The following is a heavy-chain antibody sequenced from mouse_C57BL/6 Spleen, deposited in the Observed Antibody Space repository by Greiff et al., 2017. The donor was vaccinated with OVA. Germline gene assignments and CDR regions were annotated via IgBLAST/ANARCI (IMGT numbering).Heavy chain of an antibody. Sequence: EVKLVESGGDLVKPGGSLKLSCAASGFTFSSYGMSWVRQTPDKRLEWVATISSGGSYTYYPDSVKGRFTIPRDNAKNTLYLQMRSLKSEDKAMYYCARDYGSSYWYFEVWGKGTTVTVSS. J-gene: IGHJ1*03. D-gene: IGHD1-1*01. CDR1: GFTFSSYG. V-gene: IGHV5-6*02. CDR2: ISSGGSYT. CDR3: ARDYGSSYWYFEV.